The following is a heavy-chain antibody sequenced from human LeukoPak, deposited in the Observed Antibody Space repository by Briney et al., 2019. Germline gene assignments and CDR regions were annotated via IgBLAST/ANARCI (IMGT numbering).Heavy chain of an antibody. D-gene: IGHD2/OR15-2a*01. Sequence: PSETLSLTCAVYGVSFSGYYWSWLRQPPGKGLEWVGEINHSGSTNYNPSLKSRVTISVDTSKNQFSLKLSSVTAADTAVYYCARGRDSTTLLRYGMDVWGKGTTVTVSS. CDR1: GVSFSGYY. CDR3: ARGRDSTTLLRYGMDV. J-gene: IGHJ6*04. CDR2: INHSGST. V-gene: IGHV4-34*01.